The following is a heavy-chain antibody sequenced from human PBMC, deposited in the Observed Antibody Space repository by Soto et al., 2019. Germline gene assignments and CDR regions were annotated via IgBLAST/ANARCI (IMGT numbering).Heavy chain of an antibody. CDR1: GFTFSSYG. D-gene: IGHD3-22*01. CDR2: IWYDGSNK. Sequence: PGGSLRLSCAASGFTFSSYGMHWVRQAPGKGLEWVAVIWYDGSNKYYADSVKGRFTISRDNSKNTLYLQMNSLRAEDTAVYYCARVQYYYDSSGLLFDYWGQGTLVTVSS. V-gene: IGHV3-33*01. CDR3: ARVQYYYDSSGLLFDY. J-gene: IGHJ4*02.